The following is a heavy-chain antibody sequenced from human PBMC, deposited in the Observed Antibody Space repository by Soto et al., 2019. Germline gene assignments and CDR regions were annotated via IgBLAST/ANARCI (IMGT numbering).Heavy chain of an antibody. J-gene: IGHJ4*02. CDR2: INPSGGST. CDR3: AREESSGYTKGNFDY. Sequence: ASVKVSCKASGYTFTSYYMHWVRQAPGQGLEWMGIINPSGGSTSYAQKFQGRVTMTRDTSTSTVYMGLSSLRSEDTAVYYCAREESSGYTKGNFDYWGRGTLGTVSS. V-gene: IGHV1-46*03. D-gene: IGHD6-19*01. CDR1: GYTFTSYY.